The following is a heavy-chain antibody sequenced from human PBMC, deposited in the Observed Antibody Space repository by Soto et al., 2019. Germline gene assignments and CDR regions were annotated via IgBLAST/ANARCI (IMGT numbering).Heavy chain of an antibody. D-gene: IGHD3-16*02. CDR3: ARGRRNIGNHNWFDP. CDR2: MSPNSGNT. Sequence: GASVKVSCKASGYTFTSYDINWVRQATGQGLEWMGWMSPNSGNTGYAQKFQGRVTMTRNTSISTAYMELSSLRSEDTAVYYCARGRRNIGNHNWFDPWGQGTLVTVSS. J-gene: IGHJ5*02. V-gene: IGHV1-8*01. CDR1: GYTFTSYD.